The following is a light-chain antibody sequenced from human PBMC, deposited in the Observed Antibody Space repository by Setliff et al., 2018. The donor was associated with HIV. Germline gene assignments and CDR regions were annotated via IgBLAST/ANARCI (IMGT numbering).Light chain of an antibody. CDR1: SSNVGNNY. CDR3: GTWDSSLSAGI. CDR2: DNN. V-gene: IGLV1-51*01. J-gene: IGLJ2*01. Sequence: QSVLTQPPSVSAAPGQKVTISCSGSSSNVGNNYVSWYQHLPGTAPKLLIYDNNKRPSEIPDRFSGSKSGTSATLDITGLQTGDEADYCCGTWDSSLSAGIFGGGTKVTVL.